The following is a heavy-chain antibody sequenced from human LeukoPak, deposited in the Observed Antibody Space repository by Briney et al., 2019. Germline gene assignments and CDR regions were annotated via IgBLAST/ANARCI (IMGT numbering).Heavy chain of an antibody. V-gene: IGHV5-51*01. D-gene: IGHD1-7*01. J-gene: IGHJ5*02. Sequence: GESLKISCKGSGYSFTSSWIGWVRQMPGKGLEWMGIIYPGDSDTKYSPSFQGQVTIPADKSISTAYLQWSSLKASDTAMYYCARSYNWNYRRFDPWGQGTLVTVSS. CDR2: IYPGDSDT. CDR1: GYSFTSSW. CDR3: ARSYNWNYRRFDP.